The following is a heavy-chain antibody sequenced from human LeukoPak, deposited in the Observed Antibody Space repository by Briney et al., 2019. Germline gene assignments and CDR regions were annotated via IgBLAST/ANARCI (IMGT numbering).Heavy chain of an antibody. J-gene: IGHJ5*02. CDR1: GASLTSSSYY. Sequence: SETLSLTCTVSGASLTSSSYYWGWIRQPPGKGLEWIGSIYYSGITHYNPALRSRVTISIDSSKIHFSLSLHSVTAADTAVYYCARHYGPWGQGTLVTVSS. D-gene: IGHD3-10*01. CDR3: ARHYGP. CDR2: IYYSGIT. V-gene: IGHV4-39*01.